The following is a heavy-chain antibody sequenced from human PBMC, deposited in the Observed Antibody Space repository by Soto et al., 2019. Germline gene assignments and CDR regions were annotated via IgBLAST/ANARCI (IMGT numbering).Heavy chain of an antibody. CDR2: INHSGSA. D-gene: IGHD1-26*01. V-gene: IGHV4-34*01. Sequence: QVQLQQWGAGLLKPSETLSLTCGVYGGSFTGYSWTWLRQSPRKGLEWIGQINHSGSAIYNPSLKSGVTISLLTSNHQFSLELNSVIAADTAVYYCARGLFSENFYSGGWYYFDSWGQGTLVTVSS. J-gene: IGHJ4*02. CDR1: GGSFTGYS. CDR3: ARGLFSENFYSGGWYYFDS.